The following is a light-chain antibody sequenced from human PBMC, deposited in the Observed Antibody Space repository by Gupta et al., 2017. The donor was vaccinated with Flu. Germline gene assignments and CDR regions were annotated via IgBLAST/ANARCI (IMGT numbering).Light chain of an antibody. CDR2: DAS. Sequence: EIELTQSPATLSLSPGERATLSCRASQSVSTYLAWYQKKPGQAPRLLIYDASNRDTGIPARFSGSGYGTDFTLTISSREPEDFAVYYCQKRGNWPPYTFGQGTTMEIK. CDR3: QKRGNWPPYT. CDR1: QSVSTY. V-gene: IGKV3-11*01. J-gene: IGKJ2*01.